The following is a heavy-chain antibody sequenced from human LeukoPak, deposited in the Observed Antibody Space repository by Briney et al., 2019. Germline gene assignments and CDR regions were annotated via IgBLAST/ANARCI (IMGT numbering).Heavy chain of an antibody. D-gene: IGHD5-24*01. J-gene: IGHJ3*02. CDR2: INHSGST. V-gene: IGHV4-34*01. Sequence: SETLSLTCAVYGGSFSGYYWSWIRQPPGKGLEWIGEINHSGSTNYNPSLKSRVTISVDTSKNQFSLKLSSVTAADTAVYYCARERLTRVVEMATTFDIWGQGAMVTVSS. CDR1: GGSFSGYY. CDR3: ARERLTRVVEMATTFDI.